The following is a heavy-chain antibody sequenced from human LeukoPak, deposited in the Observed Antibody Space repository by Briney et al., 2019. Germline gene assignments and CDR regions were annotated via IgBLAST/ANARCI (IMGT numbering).Heavy chain of an antibody. CDR1: GYTFLNYG. CDR3: ARDLEVVVAATLLDY. V-gene: IGHV1-18*01. J-gene: IGHJ4*02. D-gene: IGHD2-15*01. CDR2: ISGFNGNT. Sequence: ASVKVSCKASGYTFLNYGITWVRQAPGQGLEWMGWISGFNGNTNYAQNLQGRVTMTTDTSTSTAYMELSSLRSEDTAVYYCARDLEVVVAATLLDYWGQGTLVTVSS.